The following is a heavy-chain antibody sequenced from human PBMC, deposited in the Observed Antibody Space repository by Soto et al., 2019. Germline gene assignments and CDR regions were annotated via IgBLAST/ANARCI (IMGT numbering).Heavy chain of an antibody. V-gene: IGHV3-23*01. Sequence: GGSLRLSCSASGFTFTRYAMTWVRQAPGKGLEWVSGISGSGSITYYADSVKGRFTISRDESKNTLNLQMNSLRAEDTAVYYCAKKPGSSYFYHYGLDVWGQGTTVTVSS. J-gene: IGHJ6*02. D-gene: IGHD3-10*01. CDR3: AKKPGSSYFYHYGLDV. CDR1: GFTFTRYA. CDR2: ISGSGSIT.